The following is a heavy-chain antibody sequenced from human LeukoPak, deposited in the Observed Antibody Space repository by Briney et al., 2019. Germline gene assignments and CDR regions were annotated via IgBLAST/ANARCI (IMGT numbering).Heavy chain of an antibody. CDR3: ATQNTYYGSGSYYNGGGIFDY. J-gene: IGHJ4*02. Sequence: SETLSLTCTVSGGSISSSSYYWGWIRQPPGKGLEWIGSIYYSGSTYYNPSLKSRVTISVDTSKNQFSLKLSSVTAADTAVYYCATQNTYYGSGSYYNGGGIFDYWGQGTLVTVSS. CDR1: GGSISSSSYY. D-gene: IGHD3-10*01. CDR2: IYYSGST. V-gene: IGHV4-39*07.